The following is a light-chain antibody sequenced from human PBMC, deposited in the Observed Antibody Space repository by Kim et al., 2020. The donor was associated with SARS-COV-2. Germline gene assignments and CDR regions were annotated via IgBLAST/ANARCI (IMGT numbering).Light chain of an antibody. V-gene: IGLV6-57*02. CDR3: QSYDSSNMV. CDR2: EDN. CDR1: SGSIASNY. J-gene: IGLJ2*01. Sequence: GKTVTIAGTGSSGSIASNYVQWYQQRPGSAPTTVIYEDNQRPSGVPDRFSGSIDSSSNSASLTISGLKTEDEADYYCQSYDSSNMVFGGGTQLTVL.